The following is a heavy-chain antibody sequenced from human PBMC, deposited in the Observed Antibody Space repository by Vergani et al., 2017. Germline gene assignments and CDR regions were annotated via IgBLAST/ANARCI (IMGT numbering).Heavy chain of an antibody. D-gene: IGHD3-3*01. Sequence: QVQLVESGGNVVQSGTKRRREGEARGGRGGSYGRKGGGEAPGKGLEWVAVISNDGGNKYYADSVKGRFTIYKDNTVDMLSLQMNSLRPDDTSVYYCVRGGRGDHGDFWSRLGPWGQGTRVIVSS. V-gene: IGHV3-30*03. CDR1: GGRGGSYG. CDR2: ISNDGGNK. J-gene: IGHJ5*02. CDR3: VRGGRGDHGDFWSRLGP.